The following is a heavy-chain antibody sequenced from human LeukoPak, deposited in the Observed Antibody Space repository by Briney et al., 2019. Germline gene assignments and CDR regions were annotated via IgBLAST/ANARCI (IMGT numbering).Heavy chain of an antibody. J-gene: IGHJ5*02. CDR2: ISAHNGDT. Sequence: ASVKVSCKASGYTFTSYGISWVRQAPGQGLERMGWISAHNGDTHYAQNLQGRVTMTTDTSTSTAYMELRSLRSDDTAVYYCARDRGRAPFDPWGQGTLVTVSS. D-gene: IGHD3-10*01. CDR3: ARDRGRAPFDP. V-gene: IGHV1-18*01. CDR1: GYTFTSYG.